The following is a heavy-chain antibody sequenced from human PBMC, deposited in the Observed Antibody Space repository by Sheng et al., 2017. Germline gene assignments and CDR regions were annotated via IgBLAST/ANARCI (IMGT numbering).Heavy chain of an antibody. CDR3: AEGGGGIGALRGIDY. D-gene: IGHD6-13*01. CDR1: GGSISSNSYY. V-gene: IGHV4-39*07. J-gene: IGHJ4*02. Sequence: QLQLQESGPGLVKPSETLSLTCTVSGGSISSNSYYWGWIRQPPGKGLEWIGSIYYSGSTYYNPSLKSRVTISVDTSKNQFSLKLTSVTAADTAVYYCAEGGGGIGALRGIDYWGQGRWSPSP. CDR2: IYYSGST.